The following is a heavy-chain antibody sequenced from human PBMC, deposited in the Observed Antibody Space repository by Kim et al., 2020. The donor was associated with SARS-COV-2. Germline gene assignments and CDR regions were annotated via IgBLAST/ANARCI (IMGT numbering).Heavy chain of an antibody. D-gene: IGHD3-10*01. CDR1: GFSFSSYG. Sequence: GGSLRLSCAASGFSFSSYGMHWVRQAPGKGLEWVAIISYDGSNKYYADSVKGRFTISRDNSKNTLYQQMNSLRAEDTAVYYCAKDLSYASGSYYNPDYWGQGTLVTVSS. CDR2: ISYDGSNK. J-gene: IGHJ4*02. CDR3: AKDLSYASGSYYNPDY. V-gene: IGHV3-30*18.